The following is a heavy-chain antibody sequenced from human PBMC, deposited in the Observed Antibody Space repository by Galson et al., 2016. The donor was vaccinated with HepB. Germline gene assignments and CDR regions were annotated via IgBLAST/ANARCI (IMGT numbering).Heavy chain of an antibody. J-gene: IGHJ1*01. CDR3: AKDRGGGYCSSTTCYALVFEH. V-gene: IGHV3-53*01. CDR1: GVTVSRNY. Sequence: SLRLSCAASGVTVSRNYMTWVRQAPGKGLEWVAVIYSGDSTYYADSVKGRFTISRDNSKNTLNHQMNSLRAEDTAVYYCAKDRGGGYCSSTTCYALVFEHWCQGTLVTVSS. CDR2: IYSGDST. D-gene: IGHD2-2*01.